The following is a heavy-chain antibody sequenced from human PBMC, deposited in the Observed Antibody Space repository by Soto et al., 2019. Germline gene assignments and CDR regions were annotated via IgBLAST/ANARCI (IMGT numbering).Heavy chain of an antibody. CDR1: GGSISSYY. Sequence: SETLSLTCTVSGGSISSYYWSWIRQPPGKGLEWIGYIYYSGSTNYNPSLKSRVTISVDTSKNQFSLKLSSVTAADTAVYYCARDTDGWFEPWGQGTLVTVSS. J-gene: IGHJ5*02. CDR2: IYYSGST. CDR3: ARDTDGWFEP. V-gene: IGHV4-59*01.